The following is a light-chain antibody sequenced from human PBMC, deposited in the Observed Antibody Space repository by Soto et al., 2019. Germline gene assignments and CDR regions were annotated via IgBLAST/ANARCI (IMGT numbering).Light chain of an antibody. CDR2: EVT. CDR1: SSDVGGYNY. CDR3: SSSTSSSTWV. V-gene: IGLV2-14*01. J-gene: IGLJ3*02. Sequence: QSVLTQPASVSGSPGQSITISCTGTSSDVGGYNYVSWYQQHAGKVPKLVICEVTNRPPGVSNRFSGSKSGNTASLTISGLHTEDEADYCCSSSTSSSTWVFGGGTKLTVL.